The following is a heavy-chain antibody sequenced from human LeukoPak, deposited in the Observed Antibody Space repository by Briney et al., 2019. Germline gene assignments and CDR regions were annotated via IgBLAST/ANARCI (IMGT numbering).Heavy chain of an antibody. J-gene: IGHJ3*02. CDR1: GFTFSSYS. CDR2: ISSSSSTI. V-gene: IGHV3-48*04. D-gene: IGHD5-12*01. Sequence: SGGSLRLSCAASGFTFSSYSMNWVRQAPGKGLEWVSYISSSSSTIYYADSVKGRFTISRDNAKNSLYLQMNSLRAEDTAVYYCAGNSGFDGMYAFDIWGQGTMVTISS. CDR3: AGNSGFDGMYAFDI.